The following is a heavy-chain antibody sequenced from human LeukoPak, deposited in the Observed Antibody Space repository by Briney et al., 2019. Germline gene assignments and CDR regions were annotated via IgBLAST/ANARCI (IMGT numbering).Heavy chain of an antibody. V-gene: IGHV4-59*01. D-gene: IGHD3-22*01. CDR1: GDSINSYY. Sequence: SETLSLTCTVSGDSINSYYWSWIRQPPGKGLEWIGYIYYSGNTNYNPSLKSRVTISVDTSENQFYLKLESVTAADTAVYYCARGGWNKFDYWGQGTLVTVSS. J-gene: IGHJ4*02. CDR2: IYYSGNT. CDR3: ARGGWNKFDY.